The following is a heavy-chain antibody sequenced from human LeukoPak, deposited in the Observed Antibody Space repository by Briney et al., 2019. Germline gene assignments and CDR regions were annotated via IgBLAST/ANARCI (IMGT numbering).Heavy chain of an antibody. V-gene: IGHV4-59*12. CDR3: ATVSVLRYFDWLGYAFDI. J-gene: IGHJ3*02. Sequence: PSETLSLTCTVSGGSISSYYWSWIRQPPGKGLEWIGYIYYSGSTNYNPSLKSRVTISVDTSKDQFSLKLSSVTAADTAVYYCATVSVLRYFDWLGYAFDIWGQGTMVTVSS. D-gene: IGHD3-9*01. CDR2: IYYSGST. CDR1: GGSISSYY.